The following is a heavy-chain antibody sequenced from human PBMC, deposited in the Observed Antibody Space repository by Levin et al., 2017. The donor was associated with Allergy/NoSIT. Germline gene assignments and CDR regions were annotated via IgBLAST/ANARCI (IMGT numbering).Heavy chain of an antibody. CDR1: GFTCSRHG. J-gene: IGHJ6*02. CDR3: ARLGGGGLVVTTTYYYNGMDV. D-gene: IGHD2-15*01. CDR2: IWYDGSYK. V-gene: IGHV3-33*01. Sequence: GESLKISCAASGFTCSRHGMHWVRQAPGKGLEWVAVIWYDGSYKNYADSVKGRFTVSRDNSKNTLYLQMASLRADDTDVHYCARLGGGGLVVTTTYYYNGMDVWGQGTTVIVSS.